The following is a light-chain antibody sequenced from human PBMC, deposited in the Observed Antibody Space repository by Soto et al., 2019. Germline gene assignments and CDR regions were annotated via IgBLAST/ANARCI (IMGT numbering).Light chain of an antibody. V-gene: IGKV2-30*02. J-gene: IGKJ2*01. CDR2: RVS. CDR3: MQGTHWPPYT. Sequence: DVVMTQSPLSLPVNLGEPAAISCRSTQSLVHSDGDTYLRWFHQRPGQSPRRLIFRVSKRDFGVPPRFIGSGSGTDFTLEITSVEAEDVGVYYCMQGTHWPPYTFGQGTRLEIK. CDR1: QSLVHSDGDTY.